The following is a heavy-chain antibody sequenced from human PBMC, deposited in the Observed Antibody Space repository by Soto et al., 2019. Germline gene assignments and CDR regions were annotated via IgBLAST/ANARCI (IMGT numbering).Heavy chain of an antibody. J-gene: IGHJ6*03. CDR1: GFTVSSNY. CDR3: ARRTGTQPVNYYYYYMDV. CDR2: ISSSSSTI. V-gene: IGHV3-48*01. Sequence: GESLKISCAASGFTVSSNYMSWVRQAPGKGLEWVSYISSSSSTIYYADSVKGRFTISRDNAKNSLYLQMNSLRAEDTAVYYCARRTGTQPVNYYYYYMDVWGKGTTVTVSS. D-gene: IGHD1-7*01.